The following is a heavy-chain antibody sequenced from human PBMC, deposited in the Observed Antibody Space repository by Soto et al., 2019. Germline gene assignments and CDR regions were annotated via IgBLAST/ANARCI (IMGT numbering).Heavy chain of an antibody. CDR1: GGSISSYY. Sequence: PSETLSLTCTVSGGSISSYYWSWIRQPPGKGLEWIGYIYYSGSTNYNPSLKSRVTISVDTSKNQFSLKLRSVTAADTAVYYCAGLGGNNDVFDFWGRGTMVIVSS. CDR3: AGLGGNNDVFDF. CDR2: IYYSGST. J-gene: IGHJ3*01. V-gene: IGHV4-59*08.